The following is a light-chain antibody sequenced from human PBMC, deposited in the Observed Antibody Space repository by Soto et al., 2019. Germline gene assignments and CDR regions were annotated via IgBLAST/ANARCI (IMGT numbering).Light chain of an antibody. CDR3: ATWDSSLSVAV. CDR1: SSNIGRNY. Sequence: QAVVTQPPSVSAAPGQKVTISCSGTSSNIGRNYVSWFQQFPGTAPKLLIYDTDKRPSEIPDRFSGSKSGASATLGITGLQTGDEADYFCATWDSSLSVAVFGGGTKLTVL. CDR2: DTD. J-gene: IGLJ3*02. V-gene: IGLV1-51*01.